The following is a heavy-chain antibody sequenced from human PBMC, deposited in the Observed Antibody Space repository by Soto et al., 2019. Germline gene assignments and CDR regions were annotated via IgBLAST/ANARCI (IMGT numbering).Heavy chain of an antibody. V-gene: IGHV4-31*03. CDR3: ARGRRGYSLDNWFDP. Sequence: NPSETLSLTCTVSGGSISSGGYYWSWIRQHPGKGLEWIGYIYYSGSTYYNPSLKSRVTISVDTSKNQFSLKLSSVTAADTAVYYCARGRRGYSLDNWFDPWGQGTLVTVSS. CDR1: GGSISSGGYY. D-gene: IGHD5-18*01. J-gene: IGHJ5*02. CDR2: IYYSGST.